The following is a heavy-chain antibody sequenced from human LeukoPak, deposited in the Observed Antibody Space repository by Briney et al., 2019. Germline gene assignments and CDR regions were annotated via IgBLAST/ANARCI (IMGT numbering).Heavy chain of an antibody. CDR1: GYTFTGYY. J-gene: IGHJ3*01. CDR3: ARRLVDSNDGYDV. Sequence: ASVKVSCKASGYTFTGYYMHWVRQAPGQGLEGMGWINPNSGGTSYAQIFHDRVTITRDTSISTANMELSRLTSDDTAVYYCARRLVDSNDGYDVWGQGTTVTVSS. V-gene: IGHV1-2*02. CDR2: INPNSGGT. D-gene: IGHD1-26*01.